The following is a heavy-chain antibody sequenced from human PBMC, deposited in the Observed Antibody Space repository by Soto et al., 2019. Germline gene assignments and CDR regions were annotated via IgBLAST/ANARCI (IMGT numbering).Heavy chain of an antibody. Sequence: GASVKVFCKVSGGAFTNYSLNWVRHAPGQGLEWLGGIIPLHNTSNYSLKLLGRGSVTADISSNTVYMHLSGLTSDDTATYYCAIWSNWNPLYYRGMDVWGQGTTVTVSS. CDR2: IIPLHNTS. CDR1: GGAFTNYS. CDR3: AIWSNWNPLYYRGMDV. J-gene: IGHJ6*02. V-gene: IGHV1-69*08. D-gene: IGHD1-20*01.